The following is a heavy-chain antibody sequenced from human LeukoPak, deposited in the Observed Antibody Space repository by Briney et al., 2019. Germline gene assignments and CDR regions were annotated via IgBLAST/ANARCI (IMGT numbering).Heavy chain of an antibody. J-gene: IGHJ6*04. Sequence: PGGSLRLSCAASGFTFSSYSMNWVRQAPGKGLEWVSYISSSSSTIYYADSVKGRFTISRDNAKNSLYLQMNSLRAEDTAVYYCARGRGAYYYDSSASSGMDVWGKGTTVTVSS. V-gene: IGHV3-48*01. CDR1: GFTFSSYS. CDR3: ARGRGAYYYDSSASSGMDV. CDR2: ISSSSSTI. D-gene: IGHD3-22*01.